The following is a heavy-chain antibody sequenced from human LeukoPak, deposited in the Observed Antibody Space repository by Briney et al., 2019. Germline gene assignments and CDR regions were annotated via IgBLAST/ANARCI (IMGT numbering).Heavy chain of an antibody. D-gene: IGHD1-14*01. J-gene: IGHJ5*02. V-gene: IGHV4-4*07. CDR2: IYTSGST. CDR1: GGSISSYN. Sequence: SETLSLTCTVSGGSISSYNWSWIRQPAGKGLEWIGRIYTSGSTNYNPSLKSRVTMSVDTSKNQFSLKLSSVTAADTAVYYCARDLSSLGSGDNWFDPWGQGTLVTVSS. CDR3: ARDLSSLGSGDNWFDP.